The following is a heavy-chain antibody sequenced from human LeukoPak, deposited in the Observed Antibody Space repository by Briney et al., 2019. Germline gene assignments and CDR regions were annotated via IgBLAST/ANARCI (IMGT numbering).Heavy chain of an antibody. D-gene: IGHD5-18*01. CDR1: GCTFTDYY. V-gene: IGHV1-69-2*01. CDR3: ATVSVDTALFDY. J-gene: IGHJ4*02. Sequence: ASVKVSCKASGCTFTDYYMHWVQQAPGKGLEWMGRVDPEDGETIYAEKFQGRVTITADTSTDTAYMELSSLRSEDTAVYYCATVSVDTALFDYWGQGTLVTVSS. CDR2: VDPEDGET.